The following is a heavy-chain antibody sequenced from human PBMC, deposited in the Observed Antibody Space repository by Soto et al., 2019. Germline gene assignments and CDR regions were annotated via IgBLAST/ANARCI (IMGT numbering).Heavy chain of an antibody. J-gene: IGHJ3*02. CDR2: ISSSSSTI. CDR3: ARLCSDSSLSAFDI. CDR1: GFTFSSYS. Sequence: PGGSLRLSCAASGFTFSSYSMNWVRQAPGKGLEWVSYISSSSSTIYYADSVKGRFTISRDNAKNSLYLQMNSLRAEDTAVYYCARLCSDSSLSAFDIWGQGTMVTVSS. V-gene: IGHV3-48*01. D-gene: IGHD6-6*01.